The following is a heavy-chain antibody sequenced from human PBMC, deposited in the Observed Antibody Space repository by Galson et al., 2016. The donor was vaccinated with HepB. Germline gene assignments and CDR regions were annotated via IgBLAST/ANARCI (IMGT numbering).Heavy chain of an antibody. Sequence: SVKVSCKASGGTFSSYPISWVRQAPGQGLEWMGGIIPTFGTATYAQKFQGRVTITADESTSTTYMQLSSLRSDDTAGYYCARGNVVLPAGVAYYYYGMDVWGQGTTVTVSS. CDR2: IIPTFGTA. CDR1: GGTFSSYP. V-gene: IGHV1-69*13. D-gene: IGHD2-2*01. CDR3: ARGNVVLPAGVAYYYYGMDV. J-gene: IGHJ6*02.